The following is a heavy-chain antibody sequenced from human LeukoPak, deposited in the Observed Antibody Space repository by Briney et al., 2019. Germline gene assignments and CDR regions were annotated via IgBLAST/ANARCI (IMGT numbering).Heavy chain of an antibody. D-gene: IGHD3-22*01. CDR2: IYSGGST. CDR1: GFTVSSNY. V-gene: IGHV3-66*01. Sequence: GGSLRLSCAASGFTVSSNYMSWVRQAPGKGLEWVSVIYSGGSTYYADSVKGRFTISRDNAKNTLYLQMNSLRAEDTAVYYCAREGYDSSGYYYGDGYFQHWGQGTLVTVSS. J-gene: IGHJ1*01. CDR3: AREGYDSSGYYYGDGYFQH.